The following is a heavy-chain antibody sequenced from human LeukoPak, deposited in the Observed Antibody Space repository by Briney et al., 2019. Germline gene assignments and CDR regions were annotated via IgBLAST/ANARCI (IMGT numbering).Heavy chain of an antibody. Sequence: GGSLRLSCAASGFTFSSYWMSWVRQAPGKGLEWVANIKQDGSEKYYVDSLKGRFTISRDNAKNSLYLQMNSLRTEDTAVYYCAREKIAAVTNTIFDYWGQGTLVTVSS. CDR2: IKQDGSEK. D-gene: IGHD6-25*01. J-gene: IGHJ4*02. CDR3: AREKIAAVTNTIFDY. CDR1: GFTFSSYW. V-gene: IGHV3-7*01.